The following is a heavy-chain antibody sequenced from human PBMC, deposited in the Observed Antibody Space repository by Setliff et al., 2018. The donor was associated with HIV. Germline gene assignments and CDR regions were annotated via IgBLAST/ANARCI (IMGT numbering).Heavy chain of an antibody. CDR3: VXXPAHEHATGWYSSSNRFDP. J-gene: IGHJ5*02. D-gene: IGHD1-26*01. V-gene: IGHV1-69*13. CDR2: IIPLFGTA. Sequence: SVKVSCKAAGGTFSGHAINWVRQAPGQGVEWMGEIIPLFGTAHYAQRFQGRVTITADHSTSTAYMELSRLKSADTAVYYCVXXPAHEHATGWYSSSNRFDPWGQGTLVTVSS. CDR1: GGTFSGHA.